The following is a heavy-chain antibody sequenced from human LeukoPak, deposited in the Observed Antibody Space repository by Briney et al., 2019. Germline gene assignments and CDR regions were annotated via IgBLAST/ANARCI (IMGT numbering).Heavy chain of an antibody. J-gene: IGHJ5*02. CDR2: FDTEDGET. CDR1: GYTLTELS. Sequence: ASVKVSCKVSGYTLTELSMHWVRQAPGKGLEWMGGFDTEDGETIYAQKFQGRVTMTEDTSTDTAYMELSSLRSEDTAVYYCATGLYDSSGYRGWFDPWGQGTLVTVSS. CDR3: ATGLYDSSGYRGWFDP. V-gene: IGHV1-24*01. D-gene: IGHD3-22*01.